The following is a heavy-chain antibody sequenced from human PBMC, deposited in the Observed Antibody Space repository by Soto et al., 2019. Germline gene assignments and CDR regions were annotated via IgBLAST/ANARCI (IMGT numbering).Heavy chain of an antibody. CDR1: GYTFTSYD. Sequence: ASVKVSCKASGYTFTSYDINWVRQATGQGLEWMGWMNPNSGNTGYAQKFQGRVTMTRNTSISTAYMELSSLRSEDTAVYYCARQNIALANFDYWGPGPLVNLSS. J-gene: IGHJ4*02. CDR3: ARQNIALANFDY. D-gene: IGHD5-12*01. CDR2: MNPNSGNT. V-gene: IGHV1-8*01.